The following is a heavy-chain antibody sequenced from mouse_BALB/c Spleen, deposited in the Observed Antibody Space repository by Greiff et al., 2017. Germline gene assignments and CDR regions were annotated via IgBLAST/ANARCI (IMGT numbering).Heavy chain of an antibody. D-gene: IGHD1-2*01. CDR3: ASITTATGAMDY. CDR2: ISSGSSTI. Sequence: EVKLVESGGGLVQPGGSRKLSCAASGFTFSGFGMHWVRQAPEKGLEWVAYISSGSSTIYYEDTVKGRFTISRDNPKNTLFLQMTSLRSEDTAMYYCASITTATGAMDYWGQGTSVTVSS. CDR1: GFTFSGFG. J-gene: IGHJ4*01. V-gene: IGHV5-17*02.